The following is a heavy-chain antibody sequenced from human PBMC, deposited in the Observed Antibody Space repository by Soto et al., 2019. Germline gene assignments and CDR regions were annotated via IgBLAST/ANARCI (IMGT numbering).Heavy chain of an antibody. CDR1: GGSITSGGYS. D-gene: IGHD3-22*01. Sequence: PSETLSLTCAVSGGSITSGGYSWSWTRQPPGKGLEWIGYIYHSGSTYYNPSLQSRVTVSVDTSKNQFSLKLSSVTAADTAVYYCARVSFYYYDSSGYSLFDYWGQG. V-gene: IGHV4-30-2*05. CDR2: IYHSGST. J-gene: IGHJ4*02. CDR3: ARVSFYYYDSSGYSLFDY.